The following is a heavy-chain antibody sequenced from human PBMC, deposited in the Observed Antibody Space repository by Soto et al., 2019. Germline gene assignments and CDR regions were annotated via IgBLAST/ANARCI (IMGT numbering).Heavy chain of an antibody. CDR3: ARRYGGNFDY. V-gene: IGHV4-59*01. CDR2: IYYSGST. Sequence: SETLSLTCTVSGGSISSYYWSWIRQPPGKGLEWIGYIYYSGSTNYNPSLKSRVTISVDTSKNQFSLKLSSVTAAYTAVYYCARRYGGNFDYWGQGTLVTVS. J-gene: IGHJ4*02. D-gene: IGHD1-26*01. CDR1: GGSISSYY.